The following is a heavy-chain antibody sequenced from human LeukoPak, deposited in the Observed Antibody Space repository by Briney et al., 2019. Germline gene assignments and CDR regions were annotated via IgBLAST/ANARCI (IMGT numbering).Heavy chain of an antibody. J-gene: IGHJ3*02. V-gene: IGHV4-59*01. D-gene: IGHD3-22*01. CDR3: ARVGYYDSSGYYGAFDI. CDR1: GGSFSGYY. Sequence: SETLSLTCAVYGGSFSGYYWSWIRQPPGKGLEWIGYIYYSGSTNYNPSLKSRVTISVDTSKNQFSLKLSSVAAADTAVYYCARVGYYDSSGYYGAFDIWGQGTMVTVSS. CDR2: IYYSGST.